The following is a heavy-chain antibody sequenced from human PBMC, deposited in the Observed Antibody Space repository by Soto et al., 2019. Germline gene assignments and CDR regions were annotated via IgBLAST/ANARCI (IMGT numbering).Heavy chain of an antibody. CDR3: ARALCSSSTSCPRDY. CDR2: INAGNGNT. D-gene: IGHD2-2*01. CDR1: GYTFTSYA. Sequence: ASVKVSCTASGYTFTSYAMHWVRQAPGQRLEWMGWINAGNGNTKYSQKFQGRVTITRDTSASTAYMELSSLRSEDTAVYYCARALCSSSTSCPRDYWGQGTLVTVSS. V-gene: IGHV1-3*01. J-gene: IGHJ4*02.